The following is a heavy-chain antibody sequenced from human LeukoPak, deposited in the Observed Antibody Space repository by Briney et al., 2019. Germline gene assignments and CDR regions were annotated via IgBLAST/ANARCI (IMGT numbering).Heavy chain of an antibody. V-gene: IGHV4-31*03. CDR2: IYYSGST. CDR1: GGSISSGGYY. D-gene: IGHD6-6*01. Sequence: SETLCLTCTVSGGSISSGGYYWSWIRQHPGKGLEWIGYIYYSGSTYYNPSLKSRVTISVDTSKNQFSLKLSSVTAADTAVYYCARVSGIAARPVNFDYWGQGTLVTVSS. CDR3: ARVSGIAARPVNFDY. J-gene: IGHJ4*02.